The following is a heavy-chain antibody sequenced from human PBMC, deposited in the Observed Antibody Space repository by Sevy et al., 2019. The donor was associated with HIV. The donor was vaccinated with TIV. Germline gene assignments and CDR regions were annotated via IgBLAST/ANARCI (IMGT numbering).Heavy chain of an antibody. CDR1: DGSFSDYY. J-gene: IGHJ5*02. D-gene: IGHD6-13*01. V-gene: IGHV4-34*01. CDR3: ARSIASVLPGPLGLFFRVYSNWFGP. CDR2: ISHIGST. Sequence: SETLSLTCAVYDGSFSDYYWSWIRQPPGGGLEWIGEISHIGSTNYNPSLKSRVTMSLDTSTNQFSLKLKSMTAADTAVYYCARSIASVLPGPLGLFFRVYSNWFGPWGQGTLVTVSS.